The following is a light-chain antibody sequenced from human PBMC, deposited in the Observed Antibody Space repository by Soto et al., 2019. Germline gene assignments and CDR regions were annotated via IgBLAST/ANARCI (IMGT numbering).Light chain of an antibody. CDR1: SSDVGGYNY. Sequence: QSVLTQPASVSGSPGQSITISCTGTSSDVGGYNYVSWYQQHPGKVPKLMIYEVSDRPSGVSNRFSGSKSGNTASLTISGLQAEDEADYYCSSYTSSSTSWVFGGGTKLTVL. CDR3: SSYTSSSTSWV. J-gene: IGLJ3*02. V-gene: IGLV2-14*01. CDR2: EVS.